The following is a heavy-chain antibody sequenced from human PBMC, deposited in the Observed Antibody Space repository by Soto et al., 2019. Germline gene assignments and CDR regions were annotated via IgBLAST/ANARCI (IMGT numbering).Heavy chain of an antibody. D-gene: IGHD3-22*01. J-gene: IGHJ4*02. Sequence: QVQLVESGGGLVKPGGSLRLSCAASGFTFSDYYMSWIRQAPGKGLEWVSYISSSSSYTNYADSVKGRFTISRDNTKNSLYLQMNSLRAEDTAVYYCARVYDSSGYYLYYFDYWGQGTLVTVSS. CDR1: GFTFSDYY. V-gene: IGHV3-11*06. CDR3: ARVYDSSGYYLYYFDY. CDR2: ISSSSSYT.